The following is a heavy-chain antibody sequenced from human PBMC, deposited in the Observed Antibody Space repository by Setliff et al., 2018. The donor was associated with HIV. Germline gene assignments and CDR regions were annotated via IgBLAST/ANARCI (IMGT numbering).Heavy chain of an antibody. V-gene: IGHV1-18*01. Sequence: ASVKVSCKASGGTFSSYSINWVRQAPGQGLEWMGSISGYNGNTNYAQKFQGRVTMTTDTSTSTAYMELRSLRSDDTAVYCCARGSSSIAAAYPDALDIWGQGTMVTVSS. CDR1: GGTFSSYS. CDR2: ISGYNGNT. CDR3: ARGSSSIAAAYPDALDI. J-gene: IGHJ3*02. D-gene: IGHD6-13*01.